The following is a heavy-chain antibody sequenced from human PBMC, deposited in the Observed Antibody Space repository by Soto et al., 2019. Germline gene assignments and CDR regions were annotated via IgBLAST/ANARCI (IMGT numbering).Heavy chain of an antibody. CDR1: GYGFTSYW. D-gene: IGHD6-13*01. Sequence: PGESLKISCKGSGYGFTSYWIGWVRQMPGKGLECMGIIYPGDSDTRYSPSFQGQVTISADKSISTAYLQWSSLKASDTAMYYCARTAAAGKYYYGMDVWGQGTTVTVSS. CDR2: IYPGDSDT. J-gene: IGHJ6*02. V-gene: IGHV5-51*01. CDR3: ARTAAAGKYYYGMDV.